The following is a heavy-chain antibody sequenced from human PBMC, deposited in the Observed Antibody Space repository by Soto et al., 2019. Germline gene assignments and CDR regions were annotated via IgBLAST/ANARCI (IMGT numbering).Heavy chain of an antibody. D-gene: IGHD2-15*01. CDR3: ARDVGLLTASWHDDL. CDR2: INPRTGST. J-gene: IGHJ2*01. CDR1: GYSYTNYC. V-gene: IGHV1-46*01. Sequence: QVQLVQSGADVKKPGTSVKVSCKAAGYSYTNYCMYWVRQAPGQGLEWMGMINPRTGSTRYAQKFQDRVTLTRDTATTKVYMELSTLISDDTAVYYCARDVGLLTASWHDDLWCTGTLVTVSS.